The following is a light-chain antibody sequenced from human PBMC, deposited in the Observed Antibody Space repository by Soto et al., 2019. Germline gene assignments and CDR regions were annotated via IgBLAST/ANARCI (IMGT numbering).Light chain of an antibody. Sequence: EILLTQSPGTLSLSPGETATLSCRASQSVTSTYLAWYQQRPGQSPRLIIYGGSTRATGFPDRFSGDGSGTALTLTIARLEPEDSAVYYCDGPTFGSSRIYSFDLETKLEI. J-gene: IGKJ2*03. CDR2: GGS. V-gene: IGKV3-20*01. CDR3: DGPTFGSSRIYS. CDR1: QSVTSTY.